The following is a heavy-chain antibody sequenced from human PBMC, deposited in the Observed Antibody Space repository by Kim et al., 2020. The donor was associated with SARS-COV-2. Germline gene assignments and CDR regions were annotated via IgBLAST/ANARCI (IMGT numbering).Heavy chain of an antibody. D-gene: IGHD3-22*01. CDR2: ISGSGGST. Sequence: GGSLRLSCAASGFTFSSYAMSWVRQAPGKGLEWVSAISGSGGSTYYADSVKGRFTISRDNSKNTLYLQMNSLRAEDTAVYYCAEDLLLHDSCGYYSVTAKDAFDIWGQGTMVTVPS. V-gene: IGHV3-23*01. CDR3: AEDLLLHDSCGYYSVTAKDAFDI. J-gene: IGHJ3*02. CDR1: GFTFSSYA.